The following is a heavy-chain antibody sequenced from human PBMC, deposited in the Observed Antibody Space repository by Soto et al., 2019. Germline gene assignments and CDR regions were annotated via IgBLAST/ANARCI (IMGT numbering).Heavy chain of an antibody. CDR2: INPNSGGT. Sequence: ASVKVSCKASGYTFTGYYMHWVRQAPGQGLEWMGWINPNSGGTNYAQKFQGRVTMTRDTSISTAYMELSRLRSDDTAVYYCARGMAFWSGYPAPGDDYGMDVWGQGTTVTVSS. V-gene: IGHV1-2*02. D-gene: IGHD3-3*01. CDR1: GYTFTGYY. J-gene: IGHJ6*02. CDR3: ARGMAFWSGYPAPGDDYGMDV.